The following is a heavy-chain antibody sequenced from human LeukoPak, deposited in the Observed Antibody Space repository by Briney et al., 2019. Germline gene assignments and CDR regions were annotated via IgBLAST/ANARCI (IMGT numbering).Heavy chain of an antibody. CDR3: AKSSYYDSSGYYREYYFDY. V-gene: IGHV3-30-3*02. Sequence: GGSLRLSCGASGFTFSSYAMHWVRQAPGKGLEWVAVISYDGYNKYYADSVKGRFTISRDDSKNTLYLQMNSLRAEDTAVYYCAKSSYYDSSGYYREYYFDYWGPGTLVTVSS. CDR2: ISYDGYNK. J-gene: IGHJ4*02. D-gene: IGHD3-22*01. CDR1: GFTFSSYA.